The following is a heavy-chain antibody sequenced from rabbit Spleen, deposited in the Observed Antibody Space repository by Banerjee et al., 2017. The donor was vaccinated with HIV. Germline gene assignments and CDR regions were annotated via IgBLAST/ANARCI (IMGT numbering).Heavy chain of an antibody. CDR1: GFSFSSNYY. CDR3: ASAYSDIYFDL. Sequence: QSLEESGGDLVKPGASLTLTCTASGFSFSSNYYMCWVRQAPGKGLEWIACISAGSSANTFYASWAKGRFTISKTSSTTVTLQMTSLTAADTATYFCASAYSDIYFDLWGQGTLVTVS. D-gene: IGHD6-1*01. CDR2: ISAGSSANT. J-gene: IGHJ4*01. V-gene: IGHV1S40*01.